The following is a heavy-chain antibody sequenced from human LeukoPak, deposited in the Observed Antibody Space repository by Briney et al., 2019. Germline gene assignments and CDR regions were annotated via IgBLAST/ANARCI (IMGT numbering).Heavy chain of an antibody. Sequence: AVKVSCKASGGTFSSYAISWVRQAPGQGLEWMGGIIPIFGTANYAQKFQGRVTITADESTSTAYMELSSLRSEDTAVYYCAGSRQGDYDILTGYTNWGQGTLVTVSS. CDR2: IIPIFGTA. V-gene: IGHV1-69*01. CDR3: AGSRQGDYDILTGYTN. CDR1: GGTFSSYA. J-gene: IGHJ4*02. D-gene: IGHD3-9*01.